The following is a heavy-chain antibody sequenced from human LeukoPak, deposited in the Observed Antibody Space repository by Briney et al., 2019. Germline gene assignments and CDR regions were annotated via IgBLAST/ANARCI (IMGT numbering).Heavy chain of an antibody. CDR2: INHSGST. D-gene: IGHD3-22*01. V-gene: IGHV4-34*01. CDR3: ARGRHYDSSGYYPLDFDY. J-gene: IGHJ4*02. CDR1: GGSFSGYY. Sequence: PSETLSLTCAVYGGSFSGYYWSWIRQPPGKGLEWIGEINHSGSTNYNPSLKSRVTISVDTSKNQFSLKLSSVTAADTAVYYCARGRHYDSSGYYPLDFDYWGQGTLATVSS.